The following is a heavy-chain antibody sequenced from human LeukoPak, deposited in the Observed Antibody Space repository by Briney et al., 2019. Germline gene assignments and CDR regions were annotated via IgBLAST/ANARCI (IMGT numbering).Heavy chain of an antibody. CDR2: ISGSGCST. V-gene: IGHV3-23*01. D-gene: IGHD1-1*01. CDR1: GFTFSSYA. CDR3: AKSRSGSANWALQIFDN. J-gene: IGHJ4*02. Sequence: GGSLRLSCAASGFTFSSYAMSWVRQAPGEGVEWGSAISGSGCSTYYADYVKGRFTISRHNSKSSLFVHMNSLRAEDTAVYFCAKSRSGSANWALQIFDNWGQGTLVTVSS.